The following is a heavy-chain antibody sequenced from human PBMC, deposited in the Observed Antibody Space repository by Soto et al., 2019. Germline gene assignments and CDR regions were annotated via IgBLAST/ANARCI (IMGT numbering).Heavy chain of an antibody. J-gene: IGHJ4*02. Sequence: SETLSLTCTVSGGSIRSYYWTWIRQPPGKGLEWLGYIFYSGSTFYNPSLKSRVTISIHTSKSQFSLPLTSVTAADTAVYYCGRGAADTAMFDSLGQGTLVNVSS. D-gene: IGHD5-18*01. CDR1: GGSIRSYY. CDR3: GRGAADTAMFDS. CDR2: IFYSGST. V-gene: IGHV4-59*01.